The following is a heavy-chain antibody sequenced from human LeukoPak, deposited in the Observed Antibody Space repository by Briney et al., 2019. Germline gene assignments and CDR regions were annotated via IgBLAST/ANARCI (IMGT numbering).Heavy chain of an antibody. CDR2: MSGSGGST. CDR3: AKTPVIFGVVTDFDY. J-gene: IGHJ4*02. D-gene: IGHD3-3*01. Sequence: PGRSLRLSWAASGFTFSSYARGWVRQAPGKGLEWVSAMSGSGGSTSYADSVKGRFTIPRDNTKNTLYLQMNSLTAEDTAVYYCAKTPVIFGVVTDFDYWGQGTLVTVSS. V-gene: IGHV3-23*01. CDR1: GFTFSSYA.